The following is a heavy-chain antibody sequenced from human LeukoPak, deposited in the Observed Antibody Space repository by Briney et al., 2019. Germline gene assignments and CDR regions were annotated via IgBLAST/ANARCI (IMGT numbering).Heavy chain of an antibody. CDR1: GFTFSAVW. D-gene: IGHD5-24*01. CDR2: INQDGGEK. V-gene: IGHV3-7*05. Sequence: GGSLRLSCAASGFTFSAVWMTWVRQAPGKGLEWVANINQDGGEKYYLDSVKGRITISRDNSENTLYLQMKSLRAEDTAVYYCARGDGYNFFDYWGQGTLVTVSS. J-gene: IGHJ4*02. CDR3: ARGDGYNFFDY.